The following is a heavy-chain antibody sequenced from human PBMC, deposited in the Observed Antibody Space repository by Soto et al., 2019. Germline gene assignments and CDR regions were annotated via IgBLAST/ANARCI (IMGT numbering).Heavy chain of an antibody. CDR1: GFSFSDYA. CDR2: ISGSGDNT. D-gene: IGHD3-3*01. Sequence: GGSLRLSCKASGFSFSDYAMTWVRQAPGKGLEWVSVISGSGDNTFYAASVKGRFAISRDNSKNVLYLQMNSLSADDAAVYFCAKGRAITVYGVDILFDYWGRGTLVTVSS. CDR3: AKGRAITVYGVDILFDY. V-gene: IGHV3-23*01. J-gene: IGHJ4*01.